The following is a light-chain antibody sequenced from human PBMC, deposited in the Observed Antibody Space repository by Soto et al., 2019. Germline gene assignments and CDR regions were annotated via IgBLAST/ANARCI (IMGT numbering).Light chain of an antibody. CDR1: SSDVGDFNY. J-gene: IGLJ2*01. CDR2: DVT. Sequence: QSALTQPASVSGSPGRSVTISCTGSSSDVGDFNYVSWYQHLPGRAPKLIIYDVTNRPSGISYRFSASKSGRTASLTISGLQAEDEADYYCSSYSISPTHVVFGGGTKLTVL. V-gene: IGLV2-14*03. CDR3: SSYSISPTHVV.